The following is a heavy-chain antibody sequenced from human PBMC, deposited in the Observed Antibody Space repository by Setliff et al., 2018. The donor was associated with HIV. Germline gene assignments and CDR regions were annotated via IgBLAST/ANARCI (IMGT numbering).Heavy chain of an antibody. D-gene: IGHD2-2*01. V-gene: IGHV1-18*01. CDR1: GYTFTSYG. J-gene: IGHJ6*02. Sequence: ASVKVSCKASGYTFTSYGISWVRQAPGQGLEWMGWISAYNGNTNYAQKLQGRVTMTTDTPTSTAYMELRSLRSDDTAVYYCARDPFCSSTSCDAVGGMDVWGQGTTVTVSS. CDR3: ARDPFCSSTSCDAVGGMDV. CDR2: ISAYNGNT.